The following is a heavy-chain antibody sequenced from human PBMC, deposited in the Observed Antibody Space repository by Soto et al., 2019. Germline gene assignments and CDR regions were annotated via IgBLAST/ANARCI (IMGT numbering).Heavy chain of an antibody. Sequence: GGSLRLSCAASGFTFSSYSMNWVRQAPGKGLEWVSSISSSSSYIYYADSVKGRFTISRDNAKNSLYLQMNSLRAEDTAVYYCARERDPITIFGVVTHNWFVPWGQGTLVTVSS. CDR2: ISSSSSYI. J-gene: IGHJ5*02. CDR1: GFTFSSYS. CDR3: ARERDPITIFGVVTHNWFVP. D-gene: IGHD3-3*01. V-gene: IGHV3-21*01.